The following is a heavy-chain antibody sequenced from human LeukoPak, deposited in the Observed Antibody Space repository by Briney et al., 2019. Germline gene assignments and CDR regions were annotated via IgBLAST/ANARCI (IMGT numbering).Heavy chain of an antibody. V-gene: IGHV4-59*08. CDR3: AGQVGLGTVAAPGRFDY. D-gene: IGHD4-23*01. Sequence: SETLSLTCTVSGDSISRYYWNWIRQPPGKGLEWIGHIYYRGSTNYNPSLKSRVTISVDTSNNQFSLKLNSVTAADTAVYYCAGQVGLGTVAAPGRFDYWGQGTLVTVSS. CDR1: GDSISRYY. CDR2: IYYRGST. J-gene: IGHJ4*02.